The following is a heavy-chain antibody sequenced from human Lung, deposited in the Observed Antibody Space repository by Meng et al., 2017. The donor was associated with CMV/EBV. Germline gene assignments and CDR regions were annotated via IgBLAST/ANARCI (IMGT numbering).Heavy chain of an antibody. V-gene: IGHV3-48*03. J-gene: IGHJ6*02. CDR2: ISTNGHMV. D-gene: IGHD1-1*01. CDR1: GFMFSDYE. Sequence: GGSLRLSCGASGFMFSDYEMNWVRQAPGKGLEWVSYISTNGHMVAYGDFVKGRFTISRDNSKNSLVLQMNSLRADDTAVYYCARDRGTGMREDGTDVWGQGTXVTVSS. CDR3: ARDRGTGMREDGTDV.